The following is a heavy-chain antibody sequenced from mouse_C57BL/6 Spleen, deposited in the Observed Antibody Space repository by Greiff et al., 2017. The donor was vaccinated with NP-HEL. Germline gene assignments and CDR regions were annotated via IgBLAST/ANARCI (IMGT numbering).Heavy chain of an antibody. D-gene: IGHD2-5*01. V-gene: IGHV3-6*01. CDR3: ARSYYSNYDAMDY. J-gene: IGHJ4*01. CDR1: GYSITSGYY. Sequence: EVKLEESGPGLVKPSQSLSLTCSVTGYSITSGYYWNWIRQFPGNKLEWMGYISYDGSNNYNPSLKNRIPITRDTTKNQFFLKLNAVTTEDTATYYCARSYYSNYDAMDYWGQGTSVTVSS. CDR2: ISYDGSN.